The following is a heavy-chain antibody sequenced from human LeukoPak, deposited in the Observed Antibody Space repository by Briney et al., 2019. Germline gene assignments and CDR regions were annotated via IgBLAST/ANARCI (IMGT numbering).Heavy chain of an antibody. V-gene: IGHV3-21*01. CDR2: ISSSSSYI. D-gene: IGHD2-21*02. Sequence: GGSLRLSCAASGFTFSSYSMNWVRQAPGKGLDWVSSISSSSSYIYYADSVKGRFTISRDNAKNSLYLQMNSLRAEDTAVYYCAREYPDSSLYFDYWGQGTLVTVSS. CDR3: AREYPDSSLYFDY. J-gene: IGHJ4*02. CDR1: GFTFSSYS.